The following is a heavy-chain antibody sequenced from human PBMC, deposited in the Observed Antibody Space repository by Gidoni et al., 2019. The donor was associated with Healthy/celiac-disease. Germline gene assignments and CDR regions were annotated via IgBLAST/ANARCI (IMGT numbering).Heavy chain of an antibody. V-gene: IGHV3-30*18. Sequence: QVQLVESGGGVVQPGRSLRLSCAASGFTFSSYGLHWFRQAPGKGLEWVAVISYDGSNKYYADSVKGRFTISRDNSKNTLYLQMNSLRAEDTAVYYCAKDLGNVYYDFWSGYYPHLYGMDVWGQGTTVTVSS. CDR2: ISYDGSNK. CDR1: GFTFSSYG. CDR3: AKDLGNVYYDFWSGYYPHLYGMDV. D-gene: IGHD3-3*01. J-gene: IGHJ6*02.